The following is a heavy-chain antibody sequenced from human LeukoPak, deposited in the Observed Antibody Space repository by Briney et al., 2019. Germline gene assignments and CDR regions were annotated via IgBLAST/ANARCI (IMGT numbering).Heavy chain of an antibody. D-gene: IGHD3-3*01. Sequence: GASVKVSCKASGYTFTSYGISWVRQAPGQGLEWMGWISAYNGNTNYAQKLQGRVIMTTDTSTSTAYMELRSLRSDDTAVYYCARSKNGRGTYYDFWSGIPFYGMDVWGQGTTVTVSS. CDR1: GYTFTSYG. CDR3: ARSKNGRGTYYDFWSGIPFYGMDV. V-gene: IGHV1-18*01. CDR2: ISAYNGNT. J-gene: IGHJ6*02.